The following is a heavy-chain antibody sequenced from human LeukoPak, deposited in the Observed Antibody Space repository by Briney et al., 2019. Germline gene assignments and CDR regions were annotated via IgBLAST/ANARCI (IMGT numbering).Heavy chain of an antibody. J-gene: IGHJ4*02. CDR1: GFTFSAYS. CDR2: ITSSSSST. D-gene: IGHD3-22*01. Sequence: SGGSLRLSCAASGFTFSAYSMNWVRQAPGQGLEWVSSITSSSSSTYYADSVKGRFTISRDNAKNSLYLQMNSLRAEDTAVYYCARAPNDLSGYSLDYWGQGTLVTVSS. V-gene: IGHV3-21*01. CDR3: ARAPNDLSGYSLDY.